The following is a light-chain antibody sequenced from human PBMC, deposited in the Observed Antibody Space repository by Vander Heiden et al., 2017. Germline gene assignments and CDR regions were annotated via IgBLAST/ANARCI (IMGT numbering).Light chain of an antibody. CDR2: CND. V-gene: IGLV1-44*01. Sequence: QSVPTQPPSASGAPGQRDPIPWSGSRSNIGGNTVHWSPQPPDTAPTPLIFCNDHRPSGVPDGFSGSSSCATASLTIIGLQSAEEADYYYAAWDTSRDGPVFGTGTKVTVL. CDR1: RSNIGGNT. J-gene: IGLJ1*01. CDR3: AAWDTSRDGPV.